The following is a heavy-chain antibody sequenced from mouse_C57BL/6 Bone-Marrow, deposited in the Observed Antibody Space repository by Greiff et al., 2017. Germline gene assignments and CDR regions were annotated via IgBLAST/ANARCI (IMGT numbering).Heavy chain of an antibody. Sequence: VHLVESGAELVRPGASVTLSCKASGYTFTDYEMHWVKQTPVHGLEWIGAIDPETGGTAYNQKFKGKAILTADKSSSTAYMELRSLTSEDSAVYYCTSLIPRTLFDYWGQGTTLTVSS. CDR2: IDPETGGT. J-gene: IGHJ2*01. CDR1: GYTFTDYE. V-gene: IGHV1-15*01. CDR3: TSLIPRTLFDY.